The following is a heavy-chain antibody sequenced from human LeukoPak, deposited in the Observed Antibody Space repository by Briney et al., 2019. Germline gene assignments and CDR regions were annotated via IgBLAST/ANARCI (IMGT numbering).Heavy chain of an antibody. D-gene: IGHD1-7*01. CDR2: IYYSGST. J-gene: IGHJ4*02. CDR1: GGSISSGGYY. CDR3: ARVRPGTTDFDY. Sequence: PSQTLSLTCTVSGGSISSGGYYWSWIRQHPGKGLEWIGYIYYSGSTYYNPSLKSRVTISVDTSKNQFSLKLSSVTAADTAVYYCARVRPGTTDFDYWGQGTLVTVSS. V-gene: IGHV4-31*03.